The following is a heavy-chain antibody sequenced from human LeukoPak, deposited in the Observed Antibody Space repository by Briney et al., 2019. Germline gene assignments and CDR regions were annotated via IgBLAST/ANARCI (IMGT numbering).Heavy chain of an antibody. CDR3: ARPFGTPVPSLVYYYGMDV. V-gene: IGHV3-66*04. J-gene: IGHJ6*02. Sequence: PGGSLRLSCAASGFTVSSNYMSWVRQAPGKGLEWVSVIYSGGSTYYADSVKGRFTISRDTSKNTLYLQMNSLRAEDTAVYYCARPFGTPVPSLVYYYGMDVWGQGTTVTVSS. CDR1: GFTVSSNY. D-gene: IGHD1-14*01. CDR2: IYSGGST.